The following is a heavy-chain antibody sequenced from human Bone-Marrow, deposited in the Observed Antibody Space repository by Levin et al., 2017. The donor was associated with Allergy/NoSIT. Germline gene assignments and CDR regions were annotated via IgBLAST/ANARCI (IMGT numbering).Heavy chain of an antibody. CDR1: GASIRSGAYY. Sequence: LRLSCTVSGASIRSGAYYWSWVRQPPGQGLEWIGYIYYNGSTYFNPSLKSRVSISVDTSKNQFSLKLSSVTAADTDYYYCARVLAGFDGSAMAYDYWGRGSLVTVSS. D-gene: IGHD3-10*01. CDR2: IYYNGST. CDR3: ARVLAGFDGSAMAYDY. J-gene: IGHJ4*02. V-gene: IGHV4-31*03.